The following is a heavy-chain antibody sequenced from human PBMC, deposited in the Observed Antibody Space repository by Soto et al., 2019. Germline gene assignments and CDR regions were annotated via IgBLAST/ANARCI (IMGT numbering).Heavy chain of an antibody. D-gene: IGHD1-1*01. CDR2: IYPTTGRA. J-gene: IGHJ4*02. Sequence: QVQLQESGPGLVKPSGTLSLTCDVSGYSISSTYWWSWVRQSPLEGLEWIGEIYPTTGRANYKPSLRSRVTISAVSSENQFSPAVRSVAAAYPAVYYCARQVGVSGTRGLDYWGQGIPVSVSS. CDR3: ARQVGVSGTRGLDY. CDR1: GYSISSTYW. V-gene: IGHV4-4*02.